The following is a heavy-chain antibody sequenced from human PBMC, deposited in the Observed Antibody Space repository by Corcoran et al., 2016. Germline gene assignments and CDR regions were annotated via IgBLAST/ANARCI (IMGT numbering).Heavy chain of an antibody. V-gene: IGHV3-30*18. CDR2: ISYDGSNK. CDR1: GFTFSSYG. Sequence: QVQLVESGGGVVQPGRSLRLSCAASGFTFSSYGMHWVRQAPGKGLEWVAVISYDGSNKYYADSVKGRFTISRDNSKNTLYLQMNSLRAEDTAVYYCAKLGFSGLANDAFDIWGQGTMVTVSS. CDR3: AKLGFSGLANDAFDI. D-gene: IGHD2-15*01. J-gene: IGHJ3*02.